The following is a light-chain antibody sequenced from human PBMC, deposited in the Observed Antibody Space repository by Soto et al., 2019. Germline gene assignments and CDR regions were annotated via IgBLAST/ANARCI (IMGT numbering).Light chain of an antibody. CDR1: QGVANY. J-gene: IGKJ1*01. CDR3: QHYRSAQMT. Sequence: DIPMTQSPSSLSASVGDRVTITCRASQGVANYLGWYQQKPGKVPKALIYGVSTLQSGVPSRFSGSGSDTDFPLTISSLQPEDAAAFYCQHYRSAQMTFGHGTKVEIK. V-gene: IGKV1-27*01. CDR2: GVS.